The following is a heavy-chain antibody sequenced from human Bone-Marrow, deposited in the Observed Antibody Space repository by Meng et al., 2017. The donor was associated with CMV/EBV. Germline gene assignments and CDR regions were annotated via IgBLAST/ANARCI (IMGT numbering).Heavy chain of an antibody. V-gene: IGHV1-69*10. D-gene: IGHD2-2*02. CDR1: GGTFSSYA. J-gene: IGHJ6*02. Sequence: SVKVSCKASGGTFSSYAISWVRQAPGQGLEWMGGIIPILGIANYAQKFQGRVTITADKSTSTAYMELSSLRSEDTAVYYCARQPSYCSSTSCYTRFYYYYGMDVWGQGTTVTVSS. CDR2: IIPILGIA. CDR3: ARQPSYCSSTSCYTRFYYYYGMDV.